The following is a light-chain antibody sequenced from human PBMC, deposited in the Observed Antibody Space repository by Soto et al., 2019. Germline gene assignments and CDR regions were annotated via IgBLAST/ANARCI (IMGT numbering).Light chain of an antibody. V-gene: IGKV1-27*01. CDR2: AAS. CDR3: QKYNSVPIT. J-gene: IGKJ5*01. Sequence: DIQMTQSPSSLSASVGDRVTITCRASQGITNNLAWYQQKPGKVPKLLIYAASTLQSGVPSRFSGSGSGTDFTLTISSLQPEDVATYYCQKYNSVPITFGQGTRLEIK. CDR1: QGITNN.